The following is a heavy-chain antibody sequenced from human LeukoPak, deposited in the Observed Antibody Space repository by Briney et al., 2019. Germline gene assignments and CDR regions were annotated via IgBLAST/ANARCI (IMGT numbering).Heavy chain of an antibody. CDR1: GNYW. D-gene: IGHD6-13*01. V-gene: IGHV3-74*01. CDR3: ARGAYSSSWNCEH. J-gene: IGHJ1*01. CDR2: INSDGSWT. Sequence: GGSLRLSCAASGNYWMHWVRQAPGKGLVWVSHINSDGSWTGYADSVKGRFTISRDNAKNSLYLQMNSLRVEDTAVYYCARGAYSSSWNCEHWGQGTLVTVSS.